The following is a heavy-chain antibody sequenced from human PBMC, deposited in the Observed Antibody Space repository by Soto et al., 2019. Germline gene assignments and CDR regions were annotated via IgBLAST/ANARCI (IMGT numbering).Heavy chain of an antibody. Sequence: VSVTVCCKTSGYTFTISYMHWVRQAPGQGLEWMGLINPGGGSTTYPQKFQGRVSMTTDTSTSTVYMELSSLRSEDTAVYYCALLRAGAITSWGQGTLVTVSS. CDR1: GYTFTISY. CDR2: INPGGGST. J-gene: IGHJ5*01. CDR3: ALLRAGAITS. V-gene: IGHV1-46*03. D-gene: IGHD1-26*01.